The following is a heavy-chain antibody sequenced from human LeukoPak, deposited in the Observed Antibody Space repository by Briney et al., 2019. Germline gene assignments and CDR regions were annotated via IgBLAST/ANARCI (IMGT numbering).Heavy chain of an antibody. CDR3: AKVGPPAYSIWGDDP. V-gene: IGHV3-30*18. J-gene: IGHJ5*02. CDR2: ISYDGSNK. Sequence: GGSLRLSCAASGFTFSSYGMHWVRQAPGKGLEWVAVISYDGSNKYYADSVKGRFTISRDNSKNTLYLQMNSLRAEDTAVYYCAKVGPPAYSIWGDDPWGQGTLVTVSS. CDR1: GFTFSSYG. D-gene: IGHD3-16*01.